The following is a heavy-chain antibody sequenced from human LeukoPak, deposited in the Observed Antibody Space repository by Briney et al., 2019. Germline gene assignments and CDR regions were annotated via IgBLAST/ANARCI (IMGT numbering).Heavy chain of an antibody. D-gene: IGHD6-13*01. V-gene: IGHV1-24*01. CDR1: GYTLTELS. CDR3: ATDLGIAAAGAFDH. J-gene: IGHJ4*01. CDR2: FDPEDGET. Sequence: ASVKVSCKVSGYTLTELSMHWVRQAPGKGLEWMGGFDPEDGETIYAQKFQGRVTMTEDTSTDTAYMELSSLRSEDTAVYYCATDLGIAAAGAFDHWGQGTPVTVSS.